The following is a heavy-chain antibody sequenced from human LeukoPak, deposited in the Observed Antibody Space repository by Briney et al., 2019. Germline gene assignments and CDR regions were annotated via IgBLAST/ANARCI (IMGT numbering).Heavy chain of an antibody. CDR3: VRGATSGSYYGLDV. V-gene: IGHV3-73*01. CDR2: IRTKGKNYAT. CDR1: GFTFSGST. Sequence: GGSLRLSCAASGFTFSGSTIHWVRQASGKGLEWVGRIRTKGKNYATDYATSVNGRFTLSRDGSRDTAYLQMNTLKAEDTAVYHCVRGATSGSYYGLDVWGQGATVTVSS. D-gene: IGHD4/OR15-4a*01. J-gene: IGHJ6*02.